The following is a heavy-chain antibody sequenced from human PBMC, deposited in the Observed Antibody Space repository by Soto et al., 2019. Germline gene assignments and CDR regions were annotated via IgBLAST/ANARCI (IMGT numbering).Heavy chain of an antibody. CDR1: GFTFSSFG. CDR2: ISYDGSNK. V-gene: IGHV3-30*18. D-gene: IGHD3-10*01. Sequence: PGGSLRLSCAASGFTFSSFGIHWVRQAPGKGLEWVAVISYDGSNKYYADSVKGRFTISRDNSKNTLYLQMNSLRAEDTAVYYCAKVLSGEDYYGMDVWGQGTTVTVSS. CDR3: AKVLSGEDYYGMDV. J-gene: IGHJ6*02.